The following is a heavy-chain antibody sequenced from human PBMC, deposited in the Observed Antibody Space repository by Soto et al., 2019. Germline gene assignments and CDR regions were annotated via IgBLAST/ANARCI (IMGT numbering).Heavy chain of an antibody. D-gene: IGHD2-8*01. Sequence: ASVKVSCKASGYSFTASAMHWVRRAPGQGLEWMGWINTGNGDTIYSQKLQGRVTITRDTSATTASMEVSSLRSEDTAVYYCARDLMGPDLWGQGTLVTVSS. CDR3: ARDLMGPDL. V-gene: IGHV1-3*04. CDR2: INTGNGDT. CDR1: GYSFTASA. J-gene: IGHJ5*02.